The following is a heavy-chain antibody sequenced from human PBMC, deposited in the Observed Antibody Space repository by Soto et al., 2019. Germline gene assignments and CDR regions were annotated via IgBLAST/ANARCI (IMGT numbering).Heavy chain of an antibody. CDR2: IYWDDNK. V-gene: IGHV2-5*02. Sequence: QITLKESGPTLVKPTQTLTLTCTFSGFSLSTSGVGVGWIRQPPGKDLERLALIYWDDNKRNSPSLKIRLTITKDTSKNPVVLTMSNRDPVDTATYYCAHLRWSGSFDFDYWGQGTLVTVSS. CDR3: AHLRWSGSFDFDY. CDR1: GFSLSTSGVG. J-gene: IGHJ4*02. D-gene: IGHD1-26*01.